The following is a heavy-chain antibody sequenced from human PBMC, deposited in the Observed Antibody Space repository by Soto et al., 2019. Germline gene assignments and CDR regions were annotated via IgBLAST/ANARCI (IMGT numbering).Heavy chain of an antibody. CDR3: ARQGGLEYYDILTPRAGYFDL. V-gene: IGHV4-59*08. D-gene: IGHD3-9*01. CDR2: IYYSGST. Sequence: QVQLQESGPGLVKPSETLSLTCTVSGGSISSYYWSWIRQPPGKGLEWIGYIYYSGSTNYNPSLKSRVTISVDTSKNQFSLKLSSVTAADTAVYYCARQGGLEYYDILTPRAGYFDLWGRGTLVTVSS. CDR1: GGSISSYY. J-gene: IGHJ2*01.